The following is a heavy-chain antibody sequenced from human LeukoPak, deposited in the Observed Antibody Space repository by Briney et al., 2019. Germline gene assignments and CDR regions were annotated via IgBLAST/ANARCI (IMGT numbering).Heavy chain of an antibody. CDR2: IYYSGST. CDR3: ARVSKWFGLPDDAFDI. D-gene: IGHD3-10*01. J-gene: IGHJ3*02. V-gene: IGHV4-39*07. CDR1: GGSISSSSYY. Sequence: TPSETLSLTCTVSGGSISSSSYYWGWIRQPPGKGLEWIGSIYYSGSTYYNPSLKSRVTISVDTSKNQFSLKLSSVTAADTAVYYCARVSKWFGLPDDAFDIWGQGTMVTVSS.